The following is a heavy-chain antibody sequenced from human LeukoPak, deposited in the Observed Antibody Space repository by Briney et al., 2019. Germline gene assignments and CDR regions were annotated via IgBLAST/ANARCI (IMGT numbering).Heavy chain of an antibody. J-gene: IGHJ4*02. V-gene: IGHV4-39*01. CDR3: ARQFYYYDSSGYYYVFDY. Sequence: PSETLSLTCTVSGGSLSSSSYYWGWIRQPPGKGLEWIGSIYYSGSTYYNPSLKSRVTISVDTSKNQFSLKLSSVTAADTAVYYCARQFYYYDSSGYYYVFDYWGQGTLVTVSS. CDR2: IYYSGST. CDR1: GGSLSSSSYY. D-gene: IGHD3-22*01.